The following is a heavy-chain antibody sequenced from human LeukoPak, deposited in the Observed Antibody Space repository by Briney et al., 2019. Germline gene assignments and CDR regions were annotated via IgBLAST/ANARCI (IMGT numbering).Heavy chain of an antibody. J-gene: IGHJ3*02. D-gene: IGHD5-18*01. CDR2: IRRKSDGGTT. V-gene: IGHV3-15*01. CDR3: STEEHTYGYHSFDI. Sequence: GGSLRLSCAASGFTFTNAWMSWVRQAPGKGLEWVGRIRRKSDGGTTEYAAPVKGRFTISRDDSKNTLYLQMNSLKTEDTAVYYWSTEEHTYGYHSFDIWGQGTMVTVSS. CDR1: GFTFTNAW.